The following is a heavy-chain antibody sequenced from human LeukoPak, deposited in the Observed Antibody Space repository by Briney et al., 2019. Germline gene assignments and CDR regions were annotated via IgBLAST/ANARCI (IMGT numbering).Heavy chain of an antibody. CDR2: INHSGST. Sequence: SETLSLTCAVYGGSFSGYYWSWIRQPPGKGLEWIGEINHSGSTNYNPSLKSRVTISVGTSKNQFSLKLSSVTAADTAVYYCARARIVRGWFDPWGQGTLVTVSS. V-gene: IGHV4-34*01. D-gene: IGHD2-21*01. J-gene: IGHJ5*02. CDR3: ARARIVRGWFDP. CDR1: GGSFSGYY.